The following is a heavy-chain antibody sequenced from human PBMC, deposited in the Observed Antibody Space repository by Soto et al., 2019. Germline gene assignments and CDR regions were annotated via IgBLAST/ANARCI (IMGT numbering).Heavy chain of an antibody. CDR1: GASLSSGSYY. J-gene: IGHJ4*02. V-gene: IGHV4-61*01. Sequence: SETLSLTCTVSGASLSSGSYYWSWIRQPPGKGLEWIGYFYYTGTTKYNPPLESRVTISADTSKNQFSLNLTSVTAADTAVYYCARISYWVKDYWGQGALVTVSS. CDR2: FYYTGTT. D-gene: IGHD2-8*02. CDR3: ARISYWVKDY.